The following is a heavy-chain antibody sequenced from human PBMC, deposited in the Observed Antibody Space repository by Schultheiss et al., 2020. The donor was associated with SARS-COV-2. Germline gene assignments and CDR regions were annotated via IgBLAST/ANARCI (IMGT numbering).Heavy chain of an antibody. V-gene: IGHV3-9*01. CDR3: ARDGAHVVVPAAGDYYYYYGMDV. J-gene: IGHJ6*02. CDR2: ISWNSGSI. Sequence: GGSLRLSCAASGFTFDDYAMHWVRQAPGKGLEWVSGISWNSGSIGYADSVKGRFTISRDNAKNTLYLQMNSLRAEDTAVYYCARDGAHVVVPAAGDYYYYYGMDVWGQGTTVTVSS. D-gene: IGHD2-2*01. CDR1: GFTFDDYA.